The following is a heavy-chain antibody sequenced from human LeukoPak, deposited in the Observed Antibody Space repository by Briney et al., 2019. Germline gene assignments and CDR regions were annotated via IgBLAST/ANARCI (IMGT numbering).Heavy chain of an antibody. CDR3: ARGITMIVVGLNWIDP. CDR2: INHSGST. Sequence: PSETLSLTCAVYGGSFSGYYWSWIRQPPGKGLEWIGEINHSGSTNYNPSLKSRVTISVDTSKNQFSLKLSSVTAADTAVYYCARGITMIVVGLNWIDPWGQGTLVTVSS. V-gene: IGHV4-34*01. J-gene: IGHJ5*02. D-gene: IGHD3-22*01. CDR1: GGSFSGYY.